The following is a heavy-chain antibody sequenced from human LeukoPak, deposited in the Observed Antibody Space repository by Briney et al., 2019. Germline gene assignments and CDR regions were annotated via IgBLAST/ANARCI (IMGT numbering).Heavy chain of an antibody. CDR3: ARDGRQWLASPYYFDY. D-gene: IGHD6-19*01. CDR2: IYYSGST. Sequence: PSETLPLTCTVSGGSISSGDYYWSWIRQPPGKGLEWIGYIYYSGSTYYNPSLKSRVTISVDTSKNQFSLKLSSVTAADTAVYYCARDGRQWLASPYYFDYWGQGTLVTVSS. CDR1: GGSISSGDYY. V-gene: IGHV4-30-4*01. J-gene: IGHJ4*02.